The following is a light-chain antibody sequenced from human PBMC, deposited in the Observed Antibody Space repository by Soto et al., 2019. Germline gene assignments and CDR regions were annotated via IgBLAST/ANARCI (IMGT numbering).Light chain of an antibody. CDR3: QQYDNLPGLT. Sequence: DLQMTQSPSSLSASVGDRVTITCQASQDISNYLNWYQQKPGKAPKLLIYDASNLETGVPSRFSGSGSGTDFTFTISSLQPGDIATYYCQQYDNLPGLTFGPGTKVDIK. J-gene: IGKJ3*01. V-gene: IGKV1-33*01. CDR1: QDISNY. CDR2: DAS.